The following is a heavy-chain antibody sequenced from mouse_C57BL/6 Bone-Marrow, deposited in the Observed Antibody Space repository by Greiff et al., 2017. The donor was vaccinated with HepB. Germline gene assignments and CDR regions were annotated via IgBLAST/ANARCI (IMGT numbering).Heavy chain of an antibody. V-gene: IGHV5-16*01. CDR2: INYDGSST. D-gene: IGHD1-1*01. Sequence: EVQLVESEGGLVQPGSSMKLSCTASGFTFSDYYMAWVRQVPEKGLEWVANINYDGSSTYYLDSLKSRFIISRDNAKNILYLQMSSLKSEDTATYYCARSTTVVAKPSYWYFDVWGTGTTVTVSS. J-gene: IGHJ1*03. CDR3: ARSTTVVAKPSYWYFDV. CDR1: GFTFSDYY.